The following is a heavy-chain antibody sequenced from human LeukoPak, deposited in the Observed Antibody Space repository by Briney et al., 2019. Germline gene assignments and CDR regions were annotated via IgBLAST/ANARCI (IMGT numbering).Heavy chain of an antibody. V-gene: IGHV1-69*04. D-gene: IGHD3-10*01. CDR3: ARVWEDGSGNHHFDY. CDR2: IIPILGIA. CDR1: GGTFSSYA. Sequence: GSSVKVSCKASGGTFSSYAFSWVRQAPGQGLEWMGRIIPILGIANYAQKFQGRVTITADKSTSTAYMELSSLRSEDTAVYYCARVWEDGSGNHHFDYWGQGTLVTVSS. J-gene: IGHJ4*02.